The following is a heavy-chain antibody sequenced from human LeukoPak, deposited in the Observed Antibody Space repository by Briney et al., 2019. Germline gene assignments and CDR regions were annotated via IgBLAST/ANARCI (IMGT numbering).Heavy chain of an antibody. CDR2: TKPDGSIK. Sequence: GGSLRLSCAASGFIFGGYWMSWVRQAPGRGLEWVANTKPDGSIKYYVDSVNGRFTISRDNAKNSLYLQMNSLRAEDTAVYYCVSGFLQWLYWGQGTLVTVSS. V-gene: IGHV3-7*01. CDR3: VSGFLQWLY. CDR1: GFIFGGYW. J-gene: IGHJ4*02. D-gene: IGHD3-3*01.